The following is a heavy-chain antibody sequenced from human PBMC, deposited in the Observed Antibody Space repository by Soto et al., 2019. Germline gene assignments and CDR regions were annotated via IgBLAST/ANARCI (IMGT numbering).Heavy chain of an antibody. CDR2: INPDSGGT. V-gene: IGHV1-2*04. J-gene: IGHJ5*02. Sequence: GASVKVSCKAFGYTFVDYYMHWVRQAPGQGLEWMGWINPDSGGTNSAQKFQGWVTMTRDTSINTAYLELSRLKSDDTAVYYCVRVAVGATSRGWFDPWGQGTLVTVSS. CDR1: GYTFVDYY. CDR3: VRVAVGATSRGWFDP. D-gene: IGHD1-26*01.